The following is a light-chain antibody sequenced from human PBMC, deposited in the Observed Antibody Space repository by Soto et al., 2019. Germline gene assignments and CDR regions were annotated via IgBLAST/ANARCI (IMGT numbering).Light chain of an antibody. J-gene: IGKJ5*01. Sequence: EIVLTQSPAPLSLSPGERATLSCRASQSDSSYLAWYQQKPGQAPRLLIYDASNRATGIPARFSGSGSGTDFYLTISSLESEDFGVYYCQGRSNWSPLTFHQRTRLQIK. CDR2: DAS. V-gene: IGKV3-11*01. CDR1: QSDSSY. CDR3: QGRSNWSPLT.